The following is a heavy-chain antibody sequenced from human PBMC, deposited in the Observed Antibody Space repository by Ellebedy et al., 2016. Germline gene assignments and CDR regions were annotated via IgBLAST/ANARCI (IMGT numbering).Heavy chain of an antibody. CDR3: ARGARPMRASYSGSYYGAFDI. CDR2: ISSSSSYI. V-gene: IGHV3-21*01. CDR1: GFTFSSYS. J-gene: IGHJ3*02. D-gene: IGHD1-26*01. Sequence: GGSLRLSXAASGFTFSSYSMNWVRQAPGKGLEWVSSISSSSSYIYYADSVKGRFTISRDNAKNSLYLQMNSLRAEDTAVYYCARGARPMRASYSGSYYGAFDIWGQGTMVTVSS.